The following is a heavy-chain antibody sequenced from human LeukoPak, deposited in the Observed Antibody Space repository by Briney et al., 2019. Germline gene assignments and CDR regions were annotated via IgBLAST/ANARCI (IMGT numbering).Heavy chain of an antibody. V-gene: IGHV3-20*04. CDR2: INWNGGST. J-gene: IGHJ5*01. CDR3: IKAGGAGSYYYWFDS. CDR1: GFTFGKYG. Sequence: GGSLRLSCAASGFTFGKYGMSWVRQAPGKGLEWVSGINWNGGSTGYADSVEGRFTISRDNAKNSVYLQMNSLRPEDTALYYCIKAGGAGSYYYWFDSWGQGTLVTVSS. D-gene: IGHD3-10*01.